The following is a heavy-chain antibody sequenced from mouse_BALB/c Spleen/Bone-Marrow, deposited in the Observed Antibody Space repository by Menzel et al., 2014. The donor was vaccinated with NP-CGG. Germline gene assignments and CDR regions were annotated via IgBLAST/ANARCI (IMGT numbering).Heavy chain of an antibody. CDR2: ISSGVSYT. Sequence: EVQVVESGGDLVKPGGFLKLSCATSGFTFSNYDVSWVRQTPDKRLEWVAIISSGVSYTYYPDSVKGRFTISRDNAKNTLYLQMSSLKSEDTAMYFCARHNYGYFAMDYWGQGTSVTVSS. J-gene: IGHJ4*01. D-gene: IGHD1-1*01. CDR3: ARHNYGYFAMDY. CDR1: GFTFSNYD. V-gene: IGHV5-6*01.